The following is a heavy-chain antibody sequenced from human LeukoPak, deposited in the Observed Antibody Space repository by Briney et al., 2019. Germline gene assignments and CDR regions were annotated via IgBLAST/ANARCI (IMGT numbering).Heavy chain of an antibody. Sequence: ASVKVSCKASGYTFTDYSMHWVRQAPGQGLESMGWIDADSGTPTYPQKFQGRVTMTRDTSTSTVYMELSRLISDDTAVYYCARAGDLNGNPYWGQGTLVTVSS. J-gene: IGHJ4*02. V-gene: IGHV1-2*02. CDR1: GYTFTDYS. CDR3: ARAGDLNGNPY. CDR2: IDADSGTP. D-gene: IGHD2-8*01.